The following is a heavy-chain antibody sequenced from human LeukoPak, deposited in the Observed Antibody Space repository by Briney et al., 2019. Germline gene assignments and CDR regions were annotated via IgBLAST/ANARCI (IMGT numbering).Heavy chain of an antibody. Sequence: GGSLRLSCAASGFTFSSYAMSWVRQAPGKGLEWVSAISGSGGSTYYADSVKGRSTISRDNSKNTLYLQMNSLRAEDTAVYYCAKDRGYSYGDLNWFDPWGQGTLVTVSS. D-gene: IGHD5-18*01. J-gene: IGHJ5*02. CDR3: AKDRGYSYGDLNWFDP. V-gene: IGHV3-23*01. CDR1: GFTFSSYA. CDR2: ISGSGGST.